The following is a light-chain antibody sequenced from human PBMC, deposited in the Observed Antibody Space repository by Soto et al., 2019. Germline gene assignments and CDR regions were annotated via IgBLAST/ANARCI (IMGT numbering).Light chain of an antibody. CDR3: QQYGGSPRT. CDR2: GAS. V-gene: IGKV3-20*01. Sequence: EIVLTQSPGTLSLSPGERATLSCRASQRVSSSYLAWYQQKPGQTPRLLIYGASDRATGIPDRFSGSGSGTDFTLTISRLEPEDFAVYHCQQYGGSPRTFGQGTKVERK. CDR1: QRVSSSY. J-gene: IGKJ1*01.